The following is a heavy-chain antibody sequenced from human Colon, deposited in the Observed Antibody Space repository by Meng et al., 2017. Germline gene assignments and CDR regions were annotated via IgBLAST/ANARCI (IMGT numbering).Heavy chain of an antibody. J-gene: IGHJ5*02. D-gene: IGHD4-17*01. Sequence: HVELQEVVPGLVRSSENRVLTCTFSGASVSSDSHYWSWIRQSPGKGLEWIGYIYYTGNTNYNPSLASRVSMSLDTSKNHFSLHLTSVTAADTAIYYCARVNGDFDEAWFDPWGQGTLVTVSS. V-gene: IGHV4-61*03. CDR2: IYYTGNT. CDR1: GASVSSDSHY. CDR3: ARVNGDFDEAWFDP.